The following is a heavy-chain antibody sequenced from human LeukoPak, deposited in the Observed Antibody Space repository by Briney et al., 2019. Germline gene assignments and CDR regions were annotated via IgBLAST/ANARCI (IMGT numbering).Heavy chain of an antibody. J-gene: IGHJ3*02. CDR3: AVDYGDYESAFDI. V-gene: IGHV3-33*01. CDR2: IWYDGSNK. D-gene: IGHD4-17*01. Sequence: GGSLRLSCAASGFTFSSYGMHWVRQAPGKGLEWVAVIWYDGSNKYYAGSVKGRFTISRDNSKNTLYLQMNGLRAEDTAVYYCAVDYGDYESAFDIWGQGTMVTVSS. CDR1: GFTFSSYG.